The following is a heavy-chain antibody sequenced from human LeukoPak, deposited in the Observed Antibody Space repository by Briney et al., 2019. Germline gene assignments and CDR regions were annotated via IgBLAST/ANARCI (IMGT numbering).Heavy chain of an antibody. CDR2: ISGSGGST. Sequence: GGSLRLSCAASGFTFSSYTMSWVRQAPGKGLEWVSAISGSGGSTYYADSVKGRFTISRDNSKNTLYLQMNSLRAEDTAVYYCAKDRNYGGNSGAFDIWGQGTMVTVSS. CDR1: GFTFSSYT. J-gene: IGHJ3*02. D-gene: IGHD4-23*01. V-gene: IGHV3-23*01. CDR3: AKDRNYGGNSGAFDI.